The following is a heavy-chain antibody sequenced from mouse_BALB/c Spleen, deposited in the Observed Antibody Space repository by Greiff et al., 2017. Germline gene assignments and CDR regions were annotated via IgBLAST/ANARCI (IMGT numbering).Heavy chain of an antibody. D-gene: IGHD1-1*01. CDR2: INPNNGGT. CDR1: GYTFTDYN. CDR3: ARSYYGSSWDYAMDY. V-gene: IGHV1-18*01. Sequence: EVQLQQSGPELVKPGASVKIPCKASGYTFTDYNMDWVKQSHGKSLEWIGDINPNNGGTIYNQKFKGKATLTVDKSSSTAYMELRSLTSEDTAVYYCARSYYGSSWDYAMDYWGQGTSVTVSS. J-gene: IGHJ4*01.